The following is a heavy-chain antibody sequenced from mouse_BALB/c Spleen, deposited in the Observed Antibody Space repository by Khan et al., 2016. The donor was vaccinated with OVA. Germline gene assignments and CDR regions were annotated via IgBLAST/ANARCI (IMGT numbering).Heavy chain of an antibody. CDR3: ARLDYYYNSEAFAY. J-gene: IGHJ3*01. CDR2: INTCGHYT. D-gene: IGHD1-1*02. V-gene: IGHV5-6*01. Sequence: EVQLQESGGDLVKTAGSLKLSCAVSGFTFSTYGMSWVRQPPDKRLEWVATINTCGHYTYYIDNVKGRFTISRDNAENILYLQMTSLRSEDTAMYYCARLDYYYNSEAFAYWGQGTLVTVSA. CDR1: GFTFSTYG.